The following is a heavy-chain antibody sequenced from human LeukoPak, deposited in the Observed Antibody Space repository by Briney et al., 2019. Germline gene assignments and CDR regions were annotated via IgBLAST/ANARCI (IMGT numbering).Heavy chain of an antibody. D-gene: IGHD3-22*01. CDR2: INHSGST. CDR1: AFSFSNYN. CDR3: AKEGDYYDFVVQH. Sequence: GSLRLSCAASAFSFSNYNMNWIRQPPGKGLEWIGEINHSGSTNYNPSLKSRVTISVDTSKNQFSLKLSSVTAADTAVYYCAKEGDYYDFVVQHWGQGTLVTVSS. J-gene: IGHJ1*01. V-gene: IGHV4-34*01.